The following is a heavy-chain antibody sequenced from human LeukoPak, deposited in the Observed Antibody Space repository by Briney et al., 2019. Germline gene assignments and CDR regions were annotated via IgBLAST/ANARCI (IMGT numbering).Heavy chain of an antibody. D-gene: IGHD1-26*01. CDR1: GDSISSGGYY. CDR3: ARVGPGNYSPSDF. Sequence: PSQTLSLTCTVSGDSISSGGYYWSWIRQHPGKGLEWIGYIYYSGTTYYNPSLKSRVTISVDTSKNQFSLKLNSVTAADTAVYYCARVGPGNYSPSDFWGQGTLVTVSS. CDR2: IYYSGTT. J-gene: IGHJ4*02. V-gene: IGHV4-31*03.